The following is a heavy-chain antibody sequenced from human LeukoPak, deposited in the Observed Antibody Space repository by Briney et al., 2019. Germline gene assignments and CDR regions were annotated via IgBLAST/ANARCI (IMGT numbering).Heavy chain of an antibody. Sequence: SETLSLTCTVSGGSISSYYWSWIRQPPGKGLEWIGYIYYSGSTNYNPSLKSRVTISVDTSKNQFSLELSSVTAADTAVYYCARVVGNDYVWGSYRSYFDYWGQGTLVTVSS. V-gene: IGHV4-59*01. D-gene: IGHD3-16*02. CDR2: IYYSGST. CDR3: ARVVGNDYVWGSYRSYFDY. CDR1: GGSISSYY. J-gene: IGHJ4*02.